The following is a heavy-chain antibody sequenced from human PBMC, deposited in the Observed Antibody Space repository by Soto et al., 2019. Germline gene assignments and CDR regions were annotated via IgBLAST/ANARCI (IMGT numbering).Heavy chain of an antibody. CDR3: TRADCTGAYCYSWPFNYGVDV. D-gene: IGHD2-15*01. CDR1: GFTFNTYG. V-gene: IGHV3-33*08. J-gene: IGHJ6*02. CDR2: IWYDGSNK. Sequence: QVQLVESGGGVVQPGGSLRLSCTTSGFTFNTYGMHWVRQAPGKGLEWVAIIWYDGSNKYYADSVKGRFAISRDNSKNELSLQMNSLRAEDTALYYCTRADCTGAYCYSWPFNYGVDVWGQGTTVTVSS.